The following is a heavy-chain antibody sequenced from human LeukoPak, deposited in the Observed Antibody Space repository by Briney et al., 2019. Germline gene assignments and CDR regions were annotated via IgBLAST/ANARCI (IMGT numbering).Heavy chain of an antibody. CDR2: TSSSSYT. D-gene: IGHD4-23*01. V-gene: IGHV3-11*06. Sequence: GGSLRLSCAASGFTFSDYYMSWIRQAPGKGLEWVSYTSSSSYTYYADSVKGRFTISRDNSKNTLYLQMNSLRAEDTAVYYCARDSMTTVVTGDYWGQGTLVTVSS. CDR1: GFTFSDYY. CDR3: ARDSMTTVVTGDY. J-gene: IGHJ4*02.